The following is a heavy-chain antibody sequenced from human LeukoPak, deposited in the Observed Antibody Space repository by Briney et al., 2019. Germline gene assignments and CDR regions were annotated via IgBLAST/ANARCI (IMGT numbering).Heavy chain of an antibody. CDR2: IRQDGGEI. J-gene: IGHJ4*02. D-gene: IGHD2-15*01. CDR1: GFTFSNYW. V-gene: IGHV3-7*04. CDR3: ARAPGYCSGGSCFPWDY. Sequence: GGSLRLSCAASGFTFSNYWMSWVRQAPGKGLEWVANIRQDGGEIFCVDSVRGRFTISRDNAKNSLFLQMNSLRVEDTAVYYCARAPGYCSGGSCFPWDYWGQGTLATVSS.